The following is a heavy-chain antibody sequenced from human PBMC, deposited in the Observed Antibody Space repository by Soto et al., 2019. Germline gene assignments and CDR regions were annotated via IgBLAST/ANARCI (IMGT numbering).Heavy chain of an antibody. Sequence: QVQLVQSGAEVKKPGSSVRVSCKASGGTFSSYAISWVRQAPGQGLEWMGGIIPIFGTANYAQKFQGRVTITADESTSTAYMELSSLRSEDTAVYYCARDQVEMATNWYFDLWGRGTLVTVSS. CDR1: GGTFSSYA. CDR3: ARDQVEMATNWYFDL. J-gene: IGHJ2*01. D-gene: IGHD5-12*01. CDR2: IIPIFGTA. V-gene: IGHV1-69*01.